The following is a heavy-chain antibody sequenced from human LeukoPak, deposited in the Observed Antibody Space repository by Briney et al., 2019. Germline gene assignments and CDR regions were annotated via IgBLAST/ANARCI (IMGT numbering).Heavy chain of an antibody. Sequence: GGSLRLSCAASGFTSSSYAMSWVRQAPGKGLEWVSAISGSGGSTYYADSVKGRFTISRDNSKNTLYLQMNSLRAEDTAVYYCARLVWDCSSTSCYSHWFDPWGQGTLVTVSS. CDR3: ARLVWDCSSTSCYSHWFDP. CDR2: ISGSGGST. J-gene: IGHJ5*02. CDR1: GFTSSSYA. D-gene: IGHD2-2*01. V-gene: IGHV3-23*01.